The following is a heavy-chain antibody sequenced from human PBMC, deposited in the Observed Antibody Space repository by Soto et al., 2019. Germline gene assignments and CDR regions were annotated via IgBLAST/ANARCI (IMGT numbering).Heavy chain of an antibody. CDR1: GFAISNNY. V-gene: IGHV3-53*01. Sequence: EVQVVESGGDLIQPGGSLRLSCAASGFAISNNYMTWVRQAPGKGLEWVSLIDSGGDTYYADSVKGRFTLSRDSSKNTLYLQMNSLRDDDTAVYHCARGRSLFYYYGIDVWGPGTTVTVSS. CDR2: IDSGGDT. J-gene: IGHJ6*02. CDR3: ARGRSLFYYYGIDV.